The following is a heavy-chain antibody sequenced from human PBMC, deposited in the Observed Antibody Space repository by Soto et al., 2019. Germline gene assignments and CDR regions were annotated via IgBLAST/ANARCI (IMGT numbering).Heavy chain of an antibody. CDR1: GGTFSSYA. CDR3: ARDLRAYCGGDCYRFDY. Sequence: QVQLVQSGAEVKKPGSSVKVSCKASGGTFSSYAISWVRQAPGQGLEWMGGIIPIFGTANYAQKFQGRVTITADESTSTAYMELSSLRSEETAVYYCARDLRAYCGGDCYRFDYWGQGTLVTVSS. J-gene: IGHJ4*02. CDR2: IIPIFGTA. V-gene: IGHV1-69*01. D-gene: IGHD2-21*02.